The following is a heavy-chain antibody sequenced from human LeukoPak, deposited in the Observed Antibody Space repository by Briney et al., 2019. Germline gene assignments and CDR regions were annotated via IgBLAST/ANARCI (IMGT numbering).Heavy chain of an antibody. D-gene: IGHD4-11*01. V-gene: IGHV3-23*01. Sequence: PGGSLRLSCAASGFTFSSYAMSWVRQAPGKGLEWVSAISGSGGSTYYAGSVKGRFTISRDNSKNTLYLQMNSLRAEDTAVYYCANDYSNPRGGYYYYYGMDVWGQGTTVTVSS. CDR2: ISGSGGST. CDR1: GFTFSSYA. CDR3: ANDYSNPRGGYYYYYGMDV. J-gene: IGHJ6*02.